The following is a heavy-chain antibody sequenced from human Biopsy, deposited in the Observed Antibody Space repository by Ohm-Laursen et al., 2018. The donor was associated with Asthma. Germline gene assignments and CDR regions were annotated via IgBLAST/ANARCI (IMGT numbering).Heavy chain of an antibody. CDR3: ARDVMEWYLPAFDF. D-gene: IGHD3-3*01. CDR1: GFTFRSYA. Sequence: SLRLSCAASGFTFRSYAMHWVRQAPGKGLERVAVGGGYYDGGLKYYADSVNGRFTVSRDDSKNTLYLQMNSLRPDDTAVYYCARDVMEWYLPAFDFWGQGTLVTVSS. J-gene: IGHJ4*02. V-gene: IGHV3-30-3*01. CDR2: GGGYYDGGLK.